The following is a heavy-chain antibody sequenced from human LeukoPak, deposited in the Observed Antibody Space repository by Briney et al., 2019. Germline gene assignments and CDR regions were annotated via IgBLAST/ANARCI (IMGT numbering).Heavy chain of an antibody. Sequence: SETLSLTCTVSGGSISSSSYYWGWIRQPPGKGLEWIGSIYYGRSTYYNPSLKRRVTISVDASKNLFSQKLSSVTAADTAVYYCARQTISYGSYYFDYWGQGTLVTVSS. CDR1: GGSISSSSYY. D-gene: IGHD5-18*01. CDR2: IYYGRST. CDR3: ARQTISYGSYYFDY. J-gene: IGHJ4*02. V-gene: IGHV4-39*01.